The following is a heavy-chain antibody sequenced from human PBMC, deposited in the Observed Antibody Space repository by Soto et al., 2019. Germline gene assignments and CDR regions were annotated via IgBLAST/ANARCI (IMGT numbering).Heavy chain of an antibody. CDR2: ISAYNGNT. CDR1: GYTFTSYG. J-gene: IGHJ4*02. V-gene: IGHV1-18*01. D-gene: IGHD3-3*01. CDR3: ARGPDSLRFLEWSPHTHFDY. Sequence: GASVKVSCKASGYTFTSYGISWVRQAPGQGLEWMGWISAYNGNTNYAQKLQGRVTMTTDTSTSTAYMELRSLRSDDTAVYYCARGPDSLRFLEWSPHTHFDYWGQGTLVTVSS.